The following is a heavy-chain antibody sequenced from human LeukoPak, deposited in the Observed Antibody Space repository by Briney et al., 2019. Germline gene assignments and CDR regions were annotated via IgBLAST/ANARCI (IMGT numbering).Heavy chain of an antibody. CDR2: IYYSGST. V-gene: IGHV4-39*01. CDR1: GGSISSSSYY. J-gene: IGHJ4*02. CDR3: ARTYYYGSLYY. Sequence: SETLSLTCTVSGGSISSSSYYWGWIRQPPGKGLKWIGSIYYSGSTYYNPSLKSRVTISVDTSKNQFSLKLSSVTAADTAVYYCARTYYYGSLYYWGQGTLVTVSS. D-gene: IGHD3-10*01.